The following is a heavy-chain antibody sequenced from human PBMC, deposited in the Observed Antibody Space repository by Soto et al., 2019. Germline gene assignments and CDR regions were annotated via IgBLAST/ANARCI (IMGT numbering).Heavy chain of an antibody. Sequence: QVQLQESGPGLVKPSQTLSLTCTVSGGSISSGGYYWNWIRQHPGKGLEWIGYIYYSGSTYYNPSPKGRSNITEDTSKKPFSLKVSSGNAPDTAGDYCAGERGKPYYGILTGSKRDAFENWGQGTMVTVSS. V-gene: IGHV4-31*03. CDR3: AGERGKPYYGILTGSKRDAFEN. CDR2: IYYSGST. D-gene: IGHD3-9*01. J-gene: IGHJ3*02. CDR1: GGSISSGGYY.